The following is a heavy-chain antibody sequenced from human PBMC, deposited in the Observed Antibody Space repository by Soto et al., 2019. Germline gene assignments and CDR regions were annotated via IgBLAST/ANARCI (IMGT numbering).Heavy chain of an antibody. CDR3: ARVQCTGGSCFSSYCYYYGMDV. D-gene: IGHD2-15*01. CDR2: ISGSGGST. CDR1: EFTFTSYA. V-gene: IGHV3-23*01. Sequence: GGPLRLSCAASEFTFTSYAMIWVRQAPGKELEWVSAISGSGGSTYYADSVKGRFTISRDNSKNTVYLQMNSLRAEDTAVYYCARVQCTGGSCFSSYCYYYGMDVWGQGTTVTVSS. J-gene: IGHJ6*02.